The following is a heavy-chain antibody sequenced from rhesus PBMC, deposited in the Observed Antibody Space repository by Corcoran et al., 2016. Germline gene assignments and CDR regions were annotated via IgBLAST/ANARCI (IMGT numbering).Heavy chain of an antibody. CDR2: IYWNDSK. CDR1: GFSISTSGTG. D-gene: IGHD3-28*01. V-gene: IGHV2-95*01. CDR3: ARVDSGYYSSIDY. Sequence: QVTLQESGPALVKPTQTLTLTCTFSGFSISTSGTGVGWIRQPPGKALEWLASIYWNDSKYYSTSLKSRLTIAKDTSKNQVVLTMTNMDPVDTATYYGARVDSGYYSSIDYWGQGVLVTVSS. J-gene: IGHJ4*01.